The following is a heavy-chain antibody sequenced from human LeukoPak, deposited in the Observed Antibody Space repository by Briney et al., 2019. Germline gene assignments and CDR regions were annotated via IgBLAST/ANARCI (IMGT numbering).Heavy chain of an antibody. CDR2: IGRSAST. CDR1: GFTFSTYD. V-gene: IGHV3-23*01. J-gene: IGHJ3*02. D-gene: IGHD2-21*01. Sequence: GGSLRLSCAASGFTFSTYDMQWVRQAPGKGLEWVSGIGRSASTYTDSVKGRFTISRDNSKNTLYLQMNSLRPEDTAVYYCAKGESFAFATWGQGTMVTVYS. CDR3: AKGESFAFAT.